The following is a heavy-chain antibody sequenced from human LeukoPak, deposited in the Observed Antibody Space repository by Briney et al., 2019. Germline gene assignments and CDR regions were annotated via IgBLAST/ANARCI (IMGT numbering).Heavy chain of an antibody. Sequence: GGSLRLSCAASGFTFSSYSMNWVRQAPGKGLEWVSSISSSSSYIYYADSVKGRFTISRDNSKNTLYLQMNSLRAEDTAVYYCAKGTPSHYYDSSGGPFDPWGQGTLVTVSS. CDR1: GFTFSSYS. V-gene: IGHV3-21*01. J-gene: IGHJ5*02. CDR2: ISSSSSYI. D-gene: IGHD3-22*01. CDR3: AKGTPSHYYDSSGGPFDP.